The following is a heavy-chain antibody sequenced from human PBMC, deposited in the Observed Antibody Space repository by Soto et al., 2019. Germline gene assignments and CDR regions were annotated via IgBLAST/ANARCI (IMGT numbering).Heavy chain of an antibody. CDR3: ARGGPYCSGGSCFPIDAFDI. D-gene: IGHD2-15*01. CDR2: ISANNGNT. Sequence: ASVKVSCKASGYTFTSYGISWVRQAPGQGLEWMGWISANNGNTNYAQKFQGWVTMTRDTSISTAYMELSRLRSDDTAVYYCARGGPYCSGGSCFPIDAFDIWGQGTMVTVSS. V-gene: IGHV1-18*01. CDR1: GYTFTSYG. J-gene: IGHJ3*02.